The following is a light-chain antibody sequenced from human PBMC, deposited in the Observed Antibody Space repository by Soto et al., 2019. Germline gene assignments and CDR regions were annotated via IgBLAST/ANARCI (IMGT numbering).Light chain of an antibody. CDR1: SSDVGAYNF. Sequence: QSVLTQPASVSGSPGQSFTISCTGTSSDVGAYNFVSWYQQHPGKAPKLMIYDVNNRPSGVSNRFSGSKSGNAASLTISGLQAEDEADYYCSSYTTSTSYVFGTGTKLTVL. CDR2: DVN. CDR3: SSYTTSTSYV. J-gene: IGLJ1*01. V-gene: IGLV2-14*01.